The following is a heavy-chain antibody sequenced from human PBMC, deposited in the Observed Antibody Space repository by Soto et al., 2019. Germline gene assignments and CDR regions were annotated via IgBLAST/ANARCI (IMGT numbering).Heavy chain of an antibody. CDR2: ISYDESNK. CDR1: GFTFSSYG. V-gene: IGHV3-30*18. D-gene: IGHD3-22*01. Sequence: QVQLVESGGGVVQPGRSLRLSCAASGFTFSSYGMHWVRQAPGKGLEWVAVISYDESNKYYADSVKGRFTMSRDNSKNTLYLQMNSLRAEDTAVYYCTKGVVVITSYFQHWGQGTLVTVSS. CDR3: TKGVVVITSYFQH. J-gene: IGHJ1*01.